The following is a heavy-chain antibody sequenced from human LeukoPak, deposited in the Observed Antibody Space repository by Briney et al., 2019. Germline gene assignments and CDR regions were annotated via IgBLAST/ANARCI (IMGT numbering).Heavy chain of an antibody. D-gene: IGHD3-16*01. CDR2: ISGSGGST. CDR3: AKTVGGIRDGMDV. V-gene: IGHV3-23*01. CDR1: GFTFSSYA. J-gene: IGHJ6*02. Sequence: SGGSLRLSCAASGFTFSSYAMSWVRQAPGKGLEWVSAISGSGGSTYYADSVKGRFTISRDNSKNTLYLQMNSLRAEDTAVYYCAKTVGGIRDGMDVWGQGTTVTVSS.